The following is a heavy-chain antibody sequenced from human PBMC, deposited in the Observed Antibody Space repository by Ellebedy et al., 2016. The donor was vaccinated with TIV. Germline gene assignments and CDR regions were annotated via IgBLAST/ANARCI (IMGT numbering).Heavy chain of an antibody. D-gene: IGHD3-22*01. CDR2: MRSQVAGGTT. J-gene: IGHJ4*02. CDR3: QAFDSSGSYFQDF. CDR1: GFIFGDYA. V-gene: IGHV3-49*03. Sequence: GESLKISXTASGFIFGDYAMNWCRQAPGKGLEWVGFMRSQVAGGTTEYAASVKGRFVLSRDDSKGIAYLQMNSLKTEDTALYFCQAFDSSGSYFQDFWGQGALVSVSS.